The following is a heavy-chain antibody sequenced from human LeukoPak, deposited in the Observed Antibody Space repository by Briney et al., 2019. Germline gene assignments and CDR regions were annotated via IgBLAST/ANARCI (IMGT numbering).Heavy chain of an antibody. CDR1: GGSISSYY. CDR3: ASPTIHYDSSGYYRRSFDY. J-gene: IGHJ4*02. Sequence: SETLSLTCTVSGGSISSYYWSWIRQPAGKGLEWIGRIYTSGSTNYNPSLKSRVTISVDTSKNQFSLKLSSVTAADTAVYYCASPTIHYDSSGYYRRSFDYWGQGTLVTVSS. CDR2: IYTSGST. D-gene: IGHD3-22*01. V-gene: IGHV4-4*07.